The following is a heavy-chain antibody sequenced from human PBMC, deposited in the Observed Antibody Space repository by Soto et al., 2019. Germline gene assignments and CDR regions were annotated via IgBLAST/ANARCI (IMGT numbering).Heavy chain of an antibody. CDR1: GGSFSGYY. CDR2: INHSGST. V-gene: IGHV4-34*01. J-gene: IGHJ4*02. D-gene: IGHD3-3*01. Sequence: SETLSLTCAVYGGSFSGYYWSWIRQPPGKGLEWVGEINHSGSTNYNPSLKSRVTISVDTSKNQFSLKLSSVTAADTAVYYCARGSRFVGRLLEWYPFDYWGQGTLVTVSS. CDR3: ARGSRFVGRLLEWYPFDY.